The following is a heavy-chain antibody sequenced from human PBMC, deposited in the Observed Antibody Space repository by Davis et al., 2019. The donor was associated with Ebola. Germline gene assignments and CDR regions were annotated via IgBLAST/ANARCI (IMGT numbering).Heavy chain of an antibody. CDR1: GFTFSSYW. J-gene: IGHJ4*02. V-gene: IGHV3-7*01. D-gene: IGHD5-12*01. CDR3: ARERWLRGYYFDY. CDR2: IKQDGSEK. Sequence: GESLKISCAAPGFTFSSYWMSWVRQAPGKGLEWVANIKQDGSEKYYVDSVKGRFTISRDNAKNSLYLQMNSLRAEDTAVYYCARERWLRGYYFDYWGQGTLVTVSS.